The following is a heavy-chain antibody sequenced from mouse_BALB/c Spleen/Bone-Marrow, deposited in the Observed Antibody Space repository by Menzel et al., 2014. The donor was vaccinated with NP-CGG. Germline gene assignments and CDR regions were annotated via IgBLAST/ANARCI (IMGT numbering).Heavy chain of an antibody. CDR3: NRYDWYFDV. J-gene: IGHJ1*01. D-gene: IGHD2-14*01. V-gene: IGHV14-4*02. CDR1: GFNIKDYY. CDR2: IDPENGDT. Sequence: EVKVVESGAELVRPGASVKLSCTASGFNIKDYYMHWVKQRPEQGLEWIGWIDPENGDTEYAPKFQGKATMTADTSSNTAYLQLSSLTAEDTAVYYCNRYDWYFDVWGAGTTVTVSS.